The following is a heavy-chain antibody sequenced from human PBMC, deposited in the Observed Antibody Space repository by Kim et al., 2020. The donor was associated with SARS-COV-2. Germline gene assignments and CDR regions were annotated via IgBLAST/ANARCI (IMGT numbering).Heavy chain of an antibody. V-gene: IGHV4-4*02. CDR2: SYHSGST. J-gene: IGHJ4*02. CDR1: GGSISSSNW. Sequence: SETLSLTCAVSGGSISSSNWWSWVRKPPGKGLEWIGESYHSGSTNYNPSLKSRVTISVDKSKNQFSLKLSSVTAADTAVYYCSRARITMVRGVITRPRGYFDYWGPGTLVTVSS. CDR3: SRARITMVRGVITRPRGYFDY. D-gene: IGHD3-10*01.